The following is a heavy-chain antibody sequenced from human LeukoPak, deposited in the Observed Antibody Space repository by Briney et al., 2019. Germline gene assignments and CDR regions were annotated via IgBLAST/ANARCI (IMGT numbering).Heavy chain of an antibody. CDR2: IIPIFGTA. D-gene: IGHD3-22*01. CDR1: GGTFSSYA. Sequence: GASVKVSCKAFGGTFSSYAISWVRQAPGQGFKCMGGIIPIFGTANYAQKFQGRVTITADESTSSAYMELRSLRSDDTAVYYCARSYYYDSSGYSDYWGQGTLVTVSS. CDR3: ARSYYYDSSGYSDY. V-gene: IGHV1-69*13. J-gene: IGHJ4*02.